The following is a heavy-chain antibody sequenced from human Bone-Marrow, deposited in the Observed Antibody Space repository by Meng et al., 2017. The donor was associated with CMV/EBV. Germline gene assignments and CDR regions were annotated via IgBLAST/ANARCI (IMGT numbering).Heavy chain of an antibody. J-gene: IGHJ4*02. V-gene: IGHV3-30*02. D-gene: IGHD2-2*01. CDR2: LQSDGDNE. CDR1: GFSFNSYG. Sequence: GESLKISCVTSGFSFNSYGMHWVRQAPGKGLEWVAFLQSDGDNEQYDASVKGRFTISRDSSRNTVSLQMNSLRSDDTAVYFCARDGPTAGITTCLFDHWGQGTLVTVSS. CDR3: ARDGPTAGITTCLFDH.